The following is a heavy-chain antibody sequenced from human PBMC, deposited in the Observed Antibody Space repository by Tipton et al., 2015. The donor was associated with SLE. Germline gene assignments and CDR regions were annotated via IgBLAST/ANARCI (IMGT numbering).Heavy chain of an antibody. V-gene: IGHV4-34*01. D-gene: IGHD3-3*01. CDR3: ATKAGVAKGYFDL. J-gene: IGHJ2*01. CDR2: INHSGST. CDR1: GGSFTMYY. Sequence: TLSLTCAVSGGSFTMYYWSWIRQSPGKGLEWIGEINHSGSTNYNPSLKARVTLSADTSKNQVSLRLTSVTAADTAVYYCATKAGVAKGYFDLWGRGTLVTVSS.